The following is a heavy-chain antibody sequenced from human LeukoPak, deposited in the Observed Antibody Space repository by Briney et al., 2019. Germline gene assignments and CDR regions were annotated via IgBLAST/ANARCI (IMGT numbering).Heavy chain of an antibody. D-gene: IGHD2-15*01. CDR3: ARDCGGGSCYGPYDAFDI. V-gene: IGHV3-48*03. Sequence: GGSLRLSCAASGFTFSSYEMDWVRQAPGKGLEWVSYISSSGSTIYYADSVKGRFTISRDNAKNSLYLQMNSLRAEDTAVYYCARDCGGGSCYGPYDAFDIWGQGTMVTVSS. J-gene: IGHJ3*02. CDR1: GFTFSSYE. CDR2: ISSSGSTI.